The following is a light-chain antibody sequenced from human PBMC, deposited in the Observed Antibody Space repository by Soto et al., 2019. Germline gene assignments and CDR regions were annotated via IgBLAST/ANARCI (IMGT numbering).Light chain of an antibody. CDR3: QLYGRSPYT. CDR1: QSVSNNN. V-gene: IGKV3D-20*01. CDR2: DPS. Sequence: EIVMTQSPATLSVCPGERPTLSCRAAQSVSNNNAGYQQKPGREPSILLNDPSSRAAGSSDRFSGSGAGTDFTLTIIRLESEDFAVDYCQLYGRSPYTFGQGTKVDI. J-gene: IGKJ2*01.